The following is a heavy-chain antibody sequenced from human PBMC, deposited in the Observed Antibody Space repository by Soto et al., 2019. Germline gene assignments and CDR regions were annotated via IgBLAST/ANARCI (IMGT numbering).Heavy chain of an antibody. CDR3: ARVIAARPSGGMDV. D-gene: IGHD6-6*01. CDR1: GFTFSSYS. J-gene: IGHJ6*02. Sequence: GGSLRLSCAASGFTFSSYSMNWVRQAPGKGLEWVSSISSSSSYIYYADSVKGRFTISRDNAKNSLYLQMNSLRAEDTAVYYCARVIAARPSGGMDVWGQGTTVTVSS. V-gene: IGHV3-21*01. CDR2: ISSSSSYI.